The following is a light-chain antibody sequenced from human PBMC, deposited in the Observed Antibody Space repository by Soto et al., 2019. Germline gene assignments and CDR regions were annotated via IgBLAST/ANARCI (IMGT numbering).Light chain of an antibody. Sequence: SYELTQPPSVSVAPGKTARITCGGNNIGSKSVHWYQQKPGQAPVLVIYYDSDRPSGIPERFSGSNSGNTATLNISRVEAGDEADYYCQVWDSSSDHYVVFGGGTKLTVL. V-gene: IGLV3-21*04. J-gene: IGLJ2*01. CDR3: QVWDSSSDHYVV. CDR1: NIGSKS. CDR2: YDS.